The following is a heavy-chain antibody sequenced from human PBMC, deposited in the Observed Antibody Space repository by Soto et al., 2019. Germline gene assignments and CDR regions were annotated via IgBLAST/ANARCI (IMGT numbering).Heavy chain of an antibody. D-gene: IGHD3-10*01. V-gene: IGHV4-59*12. CDR2: IYYSGST. CDR3: AREGGTGYYYGPGTPRNYYYYGMDV. CDR1: GGSISSYY. J-gene: IGHJ6*02. Sequence: PSETLSLTCTVSGGSISSYYWSWIRQPPGKGLEWIGYIYYSGSTNYNPSLKSRVTISVDTSKNQFSLKLSSVTAADTAVYYCAREGGTGYYYGPGTPRNYYYYGMDVWGQGTTVTVSS.